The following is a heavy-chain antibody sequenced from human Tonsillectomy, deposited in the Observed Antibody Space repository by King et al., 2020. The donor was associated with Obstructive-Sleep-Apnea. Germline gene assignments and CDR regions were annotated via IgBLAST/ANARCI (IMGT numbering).Heavy chain of an antibody. CDR1: GFTFSTYT. J-gene: IGHJ4*02. D-gene: IGHD3-10*01. Sequence: VQLVESGGGLVTPGGSLRLSCAASGFTFSTYTMNWVRQATGKGLEWVSSISGSSTVVFDADSVKGRFTISRDNAKNSLYLQMNSLRGEDTAVYYCARSEASYGWGSYDYWGQGTLVTVSS. V-gene: IGHV3-21*01. CDR3: ARSEASYGWGSYDY. CDR2: ISGSSTVV.